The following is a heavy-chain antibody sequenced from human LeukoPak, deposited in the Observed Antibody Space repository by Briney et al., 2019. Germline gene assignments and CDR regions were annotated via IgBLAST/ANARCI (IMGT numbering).Heavy chain of an antibody. V-gene: IGHV1-2*02. CDR1: GYTFNDYY. CDR2: INPNTGGT. J-gene: IGHJ4*02. Sequence: VASVKVSCRASGYTFNDYYIHWVRQAPGQGLEWMGWINPNTGGTNYAQKFQGRVTMTRDTSISTVYMELSRLRSDDTAVYSCARDRITVVRGFIGYWGQGTLVTVSS. CDR3: ARDRITVVRGFIGY. D-gene: IGHD3-10*01.